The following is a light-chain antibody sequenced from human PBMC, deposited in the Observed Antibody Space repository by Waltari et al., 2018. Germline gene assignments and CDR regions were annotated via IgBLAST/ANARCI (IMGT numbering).Light chain of an antibody. V-gene: IGLV3-21*04. CDR2: YES. CDR1: NIRSKS. CDR3: QVWDSSTDHRV. J-gene: IGLJ3*02. Sequence: SYVLTQPPSVSVAPGETARITCGGDNIRSKSVPWYQQKPGQAPVMVIEYESDRPSGTPERFSGSNSGNTATLTISRVEAGDEADYYCQVWDSSTDHRVFGGGTKLTVL.